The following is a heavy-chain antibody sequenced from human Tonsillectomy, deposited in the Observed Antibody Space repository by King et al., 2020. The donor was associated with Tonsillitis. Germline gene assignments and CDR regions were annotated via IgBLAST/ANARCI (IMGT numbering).Heavy chain of an antibody. CDR2: ITTRGQTA. V-gene: IGHV3-23*04. J-gene: IGHJ4*02. CDR3: VQPTVSDFRAFHF. CDR1: GFTFSDYA. Sequence: VQLVESGGGLVQPGGSLRLSCATSGFTFSDYAVTWVRQAPGRGLEWVSTITTRGQTAYYGDSVKGRFTVSRDNSENTLFLQMNGLRVEDTATYFGVQPTVSDFRAFHFWGQGTFVTVSP. D-gene: IGHD2-21*02.